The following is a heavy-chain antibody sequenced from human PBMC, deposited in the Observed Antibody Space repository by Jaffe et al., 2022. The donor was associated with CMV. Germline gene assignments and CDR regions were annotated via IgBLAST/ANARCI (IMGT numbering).Heavy chain of an antibody. V-gene: IGHV3-66*01. CDR2: IYSGGST. CDR3: ARDTVGATTGFDY. J-gene: IGHJ4*02. CDR1: GFTVSSNY. Sequence: EVQLVESGGGLVQPGGSLRLSCAASGFTVSSNYMSWVRQAPGKGLEWVSVIYSGGSTYYADSVKGRFTISRDNSKNTLYLQMNSLRAEDTAVYYCARDTVGATTGFDYWGQGTLVTVSS. D-gene: IGHD1-26*01.